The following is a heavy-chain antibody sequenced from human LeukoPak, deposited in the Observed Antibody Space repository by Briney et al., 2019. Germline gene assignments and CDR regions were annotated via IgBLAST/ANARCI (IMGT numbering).Heavy chain of an antibody. Sequence: GGSLRLSCAASGFTFTTYSMNWVRQAPGKGLEWVSFVSSTSRFISYADSVKGRFTISRDNAKNSLYLQMNSLRAEDTAVYYCARSSGWYHRGPDYYYYYMDVWGKGTTVTVS. CDR1: GFTFTTYS. CDR3: ARSSGWYHRGPDYYYYYMDV. CDR2: VSSTSRFI. J-gene: IGHJ6*03. V-gene: IGHV3-21*01. D-gene: IGHD6-19*01.